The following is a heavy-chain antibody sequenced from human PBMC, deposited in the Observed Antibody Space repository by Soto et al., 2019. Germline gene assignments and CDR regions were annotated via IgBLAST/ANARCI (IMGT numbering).Heavy chain of an antibody. V-gene: IGHV3-33*01. Sequence: PGGSLRLSCAASGFTFSSYGMHWVRQAPGKGLEWVAVIWYDGSNKYYADSVKGRFTISRDNSKNTLYLQMNSLRAEDTAVYYCAGCHRGLQLWFNWVPFDYWGQGALVTVSS. CDR3: AGCHRGLQLWFNWVPFDY. D-gene: IGHD5-18*01. CDR1: GFTFSSYG. CDR2: IWYDGSNK. J-gene: IGHJ4*02.